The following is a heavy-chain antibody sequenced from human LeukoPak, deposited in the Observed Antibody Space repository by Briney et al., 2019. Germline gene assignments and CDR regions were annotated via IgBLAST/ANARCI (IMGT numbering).Heavy chain of an antibody. V-gene: IGHV3-48*02. J-gene: IGHJ4*02. CDR3: ARDRSSSAAPSLSY. Sequence: GGSLRLSCAASGFTFSSYGMNWVRQAPGKGLEWVSYISISGNTIHHADSVKGRFTISRDNSRNSLYLQMSSLRDEDTAVYYCARDRSSSAAPSLSYWGQGTLVTVSS. D-gene: IGHD6-13*01. CDR2: ISISGNTI. CDR1: GFTFSSYG.